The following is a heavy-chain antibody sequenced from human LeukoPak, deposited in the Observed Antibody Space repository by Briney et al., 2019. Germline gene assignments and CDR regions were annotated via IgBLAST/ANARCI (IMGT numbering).Heavy chain of an antibody. CDR1: GYSISSGYY. CDR2: IYHSGST. CDR3: ARDLLWFADYIHY. J-gene: IGHJ4*02. D-gene: IGHD3-10*01. Sequence: SETPSLTCAVSGYSISSGYYWGWIRQPPGKGLEWIGSIYHSGSTYYNPSLKSRVTISVDTSKNQFSLKLSSVTAADTAVYYCARDLLWFADYIHYWGQGTVDTVSS. V-gene: IGHV4-38-2*02.